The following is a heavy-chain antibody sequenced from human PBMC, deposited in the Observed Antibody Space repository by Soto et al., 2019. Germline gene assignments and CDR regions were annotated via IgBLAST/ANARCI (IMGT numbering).Heavy chain of an antibody. V-gene: IGHV3-48*04. Sequence: GESLKISCAASGFTFSSYSMNWVRQAPGKGLEWVSYISSSSSTIYYADSVKGRFTISRDNAKNSLYLQMNSLRAEDTAVYYCAREGHMVRGVVVYYYGMDVWGQGTTVTVSS. J-gene: IGHJ6*02. CDR2: ISSSSSTI. CDR3: AREGHMVRGVVVYYYGMDV. D-gene: IGHD3-10*01. CDR1: GFTFSSYS.